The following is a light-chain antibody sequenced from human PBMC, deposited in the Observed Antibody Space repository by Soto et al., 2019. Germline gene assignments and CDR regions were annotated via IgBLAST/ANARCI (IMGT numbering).Light chain of an antibody. V-gene: IGKV1-5*03. Sequence: DIQMTQSPSTLSGSVGDRVTITCRASQTISSWLAWYQQKPGKAPKLLIYKASTLKSGVPSRFSGSGSGTEFTLTISGLQSEDFAVYYCQQYNSWPITFGQGTRLENK. CDR2: KAS. CDR3: QQYNSWPIT. J-gene: IGKJ5*01. CDR1: QTISSW.